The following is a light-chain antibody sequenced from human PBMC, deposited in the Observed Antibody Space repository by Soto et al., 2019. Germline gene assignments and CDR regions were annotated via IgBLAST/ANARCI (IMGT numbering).Light chain of an antibody. CDR3: QQYGSSPRT. CDR2: GAS. J-gene: IGKJ1*01. CDR1: QSVSSSY. V-gene: IGKV3-20*01. Sequence: EIVLTQSPGTLSLSPGERATLSCRASQSVSSSYLAWYQQKPGQAPRLLIYGASSRATGIPDMFSGSGSGTDFTLTISRLEPEDFAVYYCQQYGSSPRTFGQGTKVAIK.